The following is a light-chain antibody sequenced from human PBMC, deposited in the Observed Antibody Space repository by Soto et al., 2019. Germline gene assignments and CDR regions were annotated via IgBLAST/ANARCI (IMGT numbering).Light chain of an antibody. CDR1: SSSIGSNT. CDR2: NND. V-gene: IGLV1-44*01. CDR3: AAWDDSLIVYV. Sequence: QSVLTQPPSASGTPGQRVTISCSGSSSSIGSNTVNWYQQLPGTAPKLLIYNNDLRPSGVPDRFSGSRSDTSASLAISGLQSEDEADYYCAAWDDSLIVYVFGTGTKVTVL. J-gene: IGLJ1*01.